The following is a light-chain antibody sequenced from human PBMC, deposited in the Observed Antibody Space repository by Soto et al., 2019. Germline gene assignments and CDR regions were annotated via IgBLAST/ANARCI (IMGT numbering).Light chain of an antibody. J-gene: IGKJ3*01. V-gene: IGKV3D-20*01. CDR3: QQYGSSLLFT. Sequence: EIVLTQSPATLSSSPGERATLSCGASQSVSSSYLAWYQQKPGLAPRLLIYDASSRATGIPDRFSGSGSGTDFTLTISRLEPEDFAVYYCQQYGSSLLFTFGPGTKVDIK. CDR1: QSVSSSY. CDR2: DAS.